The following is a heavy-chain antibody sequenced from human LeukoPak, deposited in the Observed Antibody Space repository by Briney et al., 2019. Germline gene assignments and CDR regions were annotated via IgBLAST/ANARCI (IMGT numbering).Heavy chain of an antibody. CDR3: TTLYNWKIYYFDY. D-gene: IGHD1-20*01. CDR1: GFTFSNAW. V-gene: IGHV3-15*01. J-gene: IGHJ4*02. Sequence: GGSLRLSCAASGFTFSNAWMSWVRQAPGKGLEWVGRIKSKTDGGTTDYAAPVKGGFTISRDDSKNTLYLQMNSLKTEDTAVYYCTTLYNWKIYYFDYWGQGTLVTVSS. CDR2: IKSKTDGGTT.